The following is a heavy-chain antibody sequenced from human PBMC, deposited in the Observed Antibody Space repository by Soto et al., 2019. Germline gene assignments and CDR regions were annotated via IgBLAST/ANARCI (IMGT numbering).Heavy chain of an antibody. CDR1: GGTFSSYT. CDR2: IIPILGIA. D-gene: IGHD6-13*01. CDR3: ASTETPIAAAGTTLDY. J-gene: IGHJ4*02. Sequence: SVKVSCKASGGTFSSYTISWVRQAPGQGLEWMGRIIPILGIANYAQKFQGRVTITADKSTSTAYMELSSLRSEDTAVYYCASTETPIAAAGTTLDYWGQGTLVTVSS. V-gene: IGHV1-69*02.